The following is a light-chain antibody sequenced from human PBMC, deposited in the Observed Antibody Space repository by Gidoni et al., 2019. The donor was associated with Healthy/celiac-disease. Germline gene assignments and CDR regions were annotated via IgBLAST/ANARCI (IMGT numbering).Light chain of an antibody. CDR3: QQYDNLPWT. Sequence: DIQMTQSPSSLSASVGDRVTITCQASQDISNYLNWYQQKPGKAPKLLFYDASNLETGVPSMFSGSGSGTDFTFTISSLQPEDIATYYCQQYDNLPWTFGQGTKVEIK. CDR2: DAS. CDR1: QDISNY. J-gene: IGKJ1*01. V-gene: IGKV1-33*01.